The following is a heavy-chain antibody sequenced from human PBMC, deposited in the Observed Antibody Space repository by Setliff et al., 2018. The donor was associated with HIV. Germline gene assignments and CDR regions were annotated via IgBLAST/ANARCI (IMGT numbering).Heavy chain of an antibody. D-gene: IGHD3-22*01. CDR3: ARARDSSGYYPGAFDI. J-gene: IGHJ3*02. Sequence: PGGSLRLSCAASGFPLSSYTMSWVRQAPGKGLEWVSAISGSGGSTYYADSVKGRFTISRDNSKNTLYLQMNSLRAGDTAVYYCARARDSSGYYPGAFDIWGQGTMVTVSS. V-gene: IGHV3-23*01. CDR2: ISGSGGST. CDR1: GFPLSSYT.